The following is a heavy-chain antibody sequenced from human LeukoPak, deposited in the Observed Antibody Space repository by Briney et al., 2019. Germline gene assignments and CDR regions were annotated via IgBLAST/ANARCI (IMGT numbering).Heavy chain of an antibody. J-gene: IGHJ4*02. D-gene: IGHD2-2*01. Sequence: GESLRLSCAASGFTFSRYWMAWVRQAPGKGLEWVAVISYDGSNKYYADSVKGRFTISRDNSKNTLYLQMNSLRAEDTAVYYCARGGSQGYCSSTSCYELDYWGQGTLVTVSS. CDR3: ARGGSQGYCSSTSCYELDY. CDR1: GFTFSRYW. CDR2: ISYDGSNK. V-gene: IGHV3-30*01.